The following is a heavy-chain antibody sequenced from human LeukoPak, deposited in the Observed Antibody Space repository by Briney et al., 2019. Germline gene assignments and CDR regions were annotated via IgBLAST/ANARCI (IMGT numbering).Heavy chain of an antibody. CDR2: IYYSGST. Sequence: SETLSLTCTVSGGSISSSSYYWGWIRQPPGKGLEWIGSIYYSGSTYYNPSLKSRVTISVDTSKNQFSLKLSSVTAADTAVYYCAREEYYYDSSGYYYGYYYYYMDVWGKGTTVTVSS. D-gene: IGHD3-22*01. J-gene: IGHJ6*03. CDR3: AREEYYYDSSGYYYGYYYYYMDV. V-gene: IGHV4-39*07. CDR1: GGSISSSSYY.